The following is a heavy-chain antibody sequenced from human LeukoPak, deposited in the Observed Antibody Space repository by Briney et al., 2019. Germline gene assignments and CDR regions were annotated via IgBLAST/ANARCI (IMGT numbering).Heavy chain of an antibody. CDR3: ARSKRITIFGVVTTRKDAFDI. CDR2: INHSGST. J-gene: IGHJ3*02. D-gene: IGHD3-3*01. CDR1: GGSFSGYY. V-gene: IGHV4-34*01. Sequence: TSETLSLTCAVYGGSFSGYYWSWIRQPPGKGLEWIGEINHSGSTNYNPSLKSRVTISVDTSKNQFSLKLSSVTAADTAVYYCARSKRITIFGVVTTRKDAFDIWGQGTMVTVSS.